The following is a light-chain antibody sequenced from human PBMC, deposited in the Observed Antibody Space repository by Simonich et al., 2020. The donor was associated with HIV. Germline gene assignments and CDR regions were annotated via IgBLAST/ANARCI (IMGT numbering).Light chain of an antibody. CDR1: SSDIGDYNY. CDR2: DFS. J-gene: IGLJ3*02. Sequence: SALTQPASVSGSPGQSITISCTGTSSDIGDYNYVTWYQQHPGKAPKLMIYDFSNRPTGVSNRCSGSESGNTASLTSSGLQAEDEADDYCSSYTSSSTWVFGGGTKLTVL. CDR3: SSYTSSSTWV. V-gene: IGLV2-14*03.